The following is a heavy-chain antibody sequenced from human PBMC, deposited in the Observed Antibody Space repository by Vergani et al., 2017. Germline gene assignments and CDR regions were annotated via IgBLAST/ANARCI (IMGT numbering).Heavy chain of an antibody. CDR3: ARHLRQLARNDVFDI. V-gene: IGHV4-39*01. Sequence: QLQLQESGPRLVKPSETLSLTCSLSGMSISNNNYYWGWIRQPPGKGLEWIGSIYDSRNNNYSPSLKSRVSIPVDTSKNHFSLNLTSVTAADTAVYYCARHLRQLARNDVFDIWGHGTLVTVSS. CDR1: GMSISNNNYY. J-gene: IGHJ3*02. CDR2: IYDSRNN. D-gene: IGHD6-6*01.